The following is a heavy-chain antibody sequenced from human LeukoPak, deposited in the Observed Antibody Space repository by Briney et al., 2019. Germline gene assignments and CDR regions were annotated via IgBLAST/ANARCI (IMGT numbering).Heavy chain of an antibody. J-gene: IGHJ4*02. CDR1: GYMFNIYG. CDR2: ISALNGNT. Sequence: ASVKVSCKASGYMFNIYGISWVRQAPGQGLEWMGWISALNGNTNYARNFQDRVTMTTDTSTSTAFMELTSLSSEDTAVYYCARSPPSTGYDRFDTWGQGTLVTVSS. CDR3: ARSPPSTGYDRFDT. V-gene: IGHV1-18*01. D-gene: IGHD5-12*01.